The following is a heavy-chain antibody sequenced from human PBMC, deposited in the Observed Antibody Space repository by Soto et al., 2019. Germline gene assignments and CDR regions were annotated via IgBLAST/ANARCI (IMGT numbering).Heavy chain of an antibody. CDR2: ISGSDDST. CDR1: AFTFSSYA. Sequence: EVQLLESGGSLVQPGESLRLSCAASAFTFSSYAMSWVRQAPGKGLEWVSVISGSDDSTYYADSVKGRFTISRDNSKHTLYLQMNSLRAEDTAVYYCAKRSSSSTFDYWGQGTLVTVSS. CDR3: AKRSSSSTFDY. J-gene: IGHJ4*02. D-gene: IGHD6-6*01. V-gene: IGHV3-23*01.